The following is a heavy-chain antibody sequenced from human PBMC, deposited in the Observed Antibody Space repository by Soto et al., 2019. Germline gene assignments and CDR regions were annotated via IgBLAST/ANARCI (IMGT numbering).Heavy chain of an antibody. CDR3: VTNLIDFWSGPAGHAGFNF. CDR1: GFPFDDYA. V-gene: IGHV3-9*01. D-gene: IGHD3-3*01. J-gene: IGHJ3*01. Sequence: VQVVESGGGWVRPGSSLKLSCAASGFPFDDYAMHWVRQVPGKALEWVSGINWNGGQTGHAESVKGRFSISRDNAKNSLYLQMHSLRPEDTALYYCVTNLIDFWSGPAGHAGFNFWGRGTMVTVSS. CDR2: INWNGGQT.